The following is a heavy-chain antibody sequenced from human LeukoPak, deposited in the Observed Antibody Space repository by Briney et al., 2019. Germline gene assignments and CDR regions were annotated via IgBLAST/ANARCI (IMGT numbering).Heavy chain of an antibody. Sequence: ASVKVSCKASGYTFTGYYMHWVRQAPGQGLEWMGWINPNSGGTNYAQKFQGRVTMTRDTSISTAYMELSSLRSEDTAVYYCARSVYSSSWYGDYYYGMDVWGQGTTVTVSS. CDR1: GYTFTGYY. V-gene: IGHV1-2*02. J-gene: IGHJ6*02. CDR3: ARSVYSSSWYGDYYYGMDV. CDR2: INPNSGGT. D-gene: IGHD6-13*01.